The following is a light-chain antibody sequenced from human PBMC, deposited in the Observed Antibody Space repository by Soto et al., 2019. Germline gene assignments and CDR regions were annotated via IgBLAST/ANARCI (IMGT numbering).Light chain of an antibody. V-gene: IGKV3-11*01. CDR3: QQRSNWPLT. CDR2: DAS. J-gene: IGKJ4*01. Sequence: IVLTQSPATLSLSPVARAPLSCRASQSVSSYLAWYQQKPGQAPRLLIYDASNRATGIPARFSGSGSGTDFTLTISSLEPEDFAVYYCQQRSNWPLTFGGGTKVDI. CDR1: QSVSSY.